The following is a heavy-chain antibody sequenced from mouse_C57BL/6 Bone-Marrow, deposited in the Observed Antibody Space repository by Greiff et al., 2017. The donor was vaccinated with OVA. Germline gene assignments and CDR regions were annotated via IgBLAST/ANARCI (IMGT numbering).Heavy chain of an antibody. CDR3: ASRYYGSSWFAY. V-gene: IGHV1-81*01. Sequence: QVQLQQSGAELARPGASVKLSCKASGYTFTSYGISWVKQSTGQGLEWIGEIYPRSGNTYYNEKFKGKATLTADKSSSTAYMELRSLTSEDSAVYFCASRYYGSSWFAYWGQGTLVTVSA. D-gene: IGHD1-1*01. CDR1: GYTFTSYG. CDR2: IYPRSGNT. J-gene: IGHJ3*01.